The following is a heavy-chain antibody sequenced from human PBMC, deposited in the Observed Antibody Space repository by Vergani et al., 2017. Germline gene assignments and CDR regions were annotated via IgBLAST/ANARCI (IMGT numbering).Heavy chain of an antibody. Sequence: QVQLVESGGGVVQPGRSLRLSCAASGFTFSSYGMHWVRQAPGKGLEWVAVISYDGSNKYYADSVKGRLTISRDNSKNTLYLHMNSLGDEDTAVYYCARASEWELPPDYWGQGTLVTVSS. D-gene: IGHD1-26*01. CDR1: GFTFSSYG. V-gene: IGHV3-30*03. CDR2: ISYDGSNK. J-gene: IGHJ4*02. CDR3: ARASEWELPPDY.